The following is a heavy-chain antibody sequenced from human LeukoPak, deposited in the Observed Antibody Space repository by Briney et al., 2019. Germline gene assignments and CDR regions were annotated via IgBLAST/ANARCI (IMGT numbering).Heavy chain of an antibody. CDR2: ISGSANRT. Sequence: GGSLRLSCAASGFTFRNYAMSWVRQAPGKGLEWVSGISGSANRTYYADSVKGRFTISRDNSKNTLYLQMNSLRAEDTAVYYCAKADYGSTPYYYGIDVRGEGTTVTVPS. CDR3: AKADYGSTPYYYGIDV. CDR1: GFTFRNYA. V-gene: IGHV3-23*01. D-gene: IGHD4-17*01. J-gene: IGHJ6*04.